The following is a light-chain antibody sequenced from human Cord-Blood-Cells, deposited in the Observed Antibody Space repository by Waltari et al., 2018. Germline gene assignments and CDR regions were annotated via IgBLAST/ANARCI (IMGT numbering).Light chain of an antibody. CDR2: DAS. CDR3: QQRSNWPPVT. Sequence: ELVLTQSPATLSLSPGERATLPCRASQSVSSYLAWYQQKPGQAPRLLIYDASNRATGIPARFSGSGSGTDFTLTISSLEPEDFAVYYCQQRSNWPPVTFGGGTKVEIK. J-gene: IGKJ4*01. V-gene: IGKV3-11*01. CDR1: QSVSSY.